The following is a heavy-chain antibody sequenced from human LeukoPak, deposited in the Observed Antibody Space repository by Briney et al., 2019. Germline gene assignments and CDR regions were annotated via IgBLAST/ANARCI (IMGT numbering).Heavy chain of an antibody. CDR2: INHSGST. D-gene: IGHD3-10*01. J-gene: IGHJ3*02. V-gene: IGHV4-34*01. CDR3: ARDRGTLWFGELLSSHDAFDI. Sequence: SETLSLTCAVYGGSFSGYYWSWIRQPPGKGLEWIGEINHSGSTNYNPSLKSRVTISVDTSKNQFSLKLSSVTAADTAVYYCARDRGTLWFGELLSSHDAFDIWGQGTMVTVSS. CDR1: GGSFSGYY.